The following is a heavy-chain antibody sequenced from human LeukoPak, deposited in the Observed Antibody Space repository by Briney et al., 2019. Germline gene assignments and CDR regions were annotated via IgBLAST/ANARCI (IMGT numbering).Heavy chain of an antibody. J-gene: IGHJ6*02. V-gene: IGHV4-34*01. CDR1: GGSFSGYY. D-gene: IGHD2-2*01. CDR3: ARALDCSSTTCYYYYYGMDV. Sequence: SETLSLTCAVYGGSFSGYYWSWIRQPPGKGLEWIGEINHSGSTNYNPSLKSRVTISVDTSKNQFSLKLSSVTAADTAVYYCARALDCSSTTCYYYYYGMDVWGQGTTVTVSS. CDR2: INHSGST.